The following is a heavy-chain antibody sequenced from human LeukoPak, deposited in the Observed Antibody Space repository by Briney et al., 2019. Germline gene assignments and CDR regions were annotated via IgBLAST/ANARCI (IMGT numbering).Heavy chain of an antibody. CDR2: ISAYNGNT. V-gene: IGHV1-18*01. CDR1: GYTFTTYG. J-gene: IGHJ4*02. CDR3: ASGYCSGGSCYGLLDY. D-gene: IGHD2-15*01. Sequence: GASVKVSCKASGYTFTTYGISWVRRAPGQGLEWMGWISAYNGNTNYAQKLQGRVTMTADTSTKTAYMELRSLRSDDTAVYYCASGYCSGGSCYGLLDYWGQGTLVIVSS.